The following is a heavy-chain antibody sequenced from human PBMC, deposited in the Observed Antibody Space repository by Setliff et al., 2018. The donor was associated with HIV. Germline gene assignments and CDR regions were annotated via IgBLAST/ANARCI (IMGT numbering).Heavy chain of an antibody. CDR1: GASIWNYY. CDR2: IHFTGSS. CDR3: AREGLAVAGLNWFDP. V-gene: IGHV4-59*01. D-gene: IGHD6-19*01. Sequence: SETLSLTCTVSGASIWNYYWSWIRQAPGKGLEWIGFIHFTGSSNYNPSLKSRVTISIDTSKHQFSLNLNSVTAADTAMYFCAREGLAVAGLNWFDPWGRGTLVTVSS. J-gene: IGHJ5*02.